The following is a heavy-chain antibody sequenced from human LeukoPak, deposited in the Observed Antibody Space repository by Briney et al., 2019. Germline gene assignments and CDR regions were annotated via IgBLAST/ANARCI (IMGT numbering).Heavy chain of an antibody. J-gene: IGHJ6*02. CDR2: IYYSGST. Sequence: SETLSLTCTVSAGSISSSSYYWGSIRQPPGKGLEWIGRIYYSGSTYYNPSLKSRVTISVDTSKNQFSLKLSSVTAAHTAVYYCARRPPDRAVADPYYYYGMDVWGQGTTVTVSS. CDR1: AGSISSSSYY. CDR3: ARRPPDRAVADPYYYYGMDV. V-gene: IGHV4-39*01. D-gene: IGHD6-19*01.